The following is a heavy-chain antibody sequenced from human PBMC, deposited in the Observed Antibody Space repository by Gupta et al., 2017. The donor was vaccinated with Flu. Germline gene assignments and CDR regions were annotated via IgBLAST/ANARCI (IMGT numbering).Heavy chain of an antibody. CDR1: GYSFTGYY. J-gene: IGHJ5*02. CDR2: INPHSGSR. V-gene: IGHV1-2*06. CDR3: AREKFCSTASCYRWFDP. D-gene: IGHD2-2*02. Sequence: QLQLVQSGAEVKRPGASVKVSCKASGYSFTGYYIHWVRQAPGQGLEWVVRINPHSGSRNYEQKFQGRVTLTTDTSLSTAYMDLTGLRSDDTAVYYCAREKFCSTASCYRWFDPWGQGTLVTVLS.